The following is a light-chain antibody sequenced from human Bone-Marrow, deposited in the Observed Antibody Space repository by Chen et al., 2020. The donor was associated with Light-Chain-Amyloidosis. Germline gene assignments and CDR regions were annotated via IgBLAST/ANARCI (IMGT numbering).Light chain of an antibody. J-gene: IGLJ3*02. V-gene: IGLV1-47*01. CDR3: AAWDDSLSGV. CDR1: SSNIGSNY. Sequence: QSVLTQPPSASGTPGQRVTISCSGSSSNIGSNYVYWYQQLPGMAPKLLIYRNNQRPSGVPDRFSGSTSGNSASLAISGLPSEDEADYYCAAWDDSLSGVFGGGTKLTVL. CDR2: RNN.